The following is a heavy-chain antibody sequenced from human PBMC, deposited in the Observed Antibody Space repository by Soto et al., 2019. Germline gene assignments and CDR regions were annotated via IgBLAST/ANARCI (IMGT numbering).Heavy chain of an antibody. CDR3: AREETGNDALDI. CDR1: GGSLRSATYY. J-gene: IGHJ3*02. D-gene: IGHD1-1*01. CDR2: FYHSGST. V-gene: IGHV4-31*03. Sequence: SETLSLTYSVSGGSLRSATYYWSWIRQHPGKGLEWIGYFYHSGSTYYKPSLRSRVTISLDTSKNQFSLNLRSVTDADTDIYYCAREETGNDALDIWGPGTLVTVSS.